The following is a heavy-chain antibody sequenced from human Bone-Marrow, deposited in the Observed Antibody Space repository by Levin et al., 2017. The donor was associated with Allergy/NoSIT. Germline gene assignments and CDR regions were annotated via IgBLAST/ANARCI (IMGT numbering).Heavy chain of an antibody. V-gene: IGHV3-9*01. CDR1: GFTFDDYA. Sequence: SLKISCAASGFTFDDYAMHWVRQAPGKGLEWVSGISWNSGSIGYADSVKGRFTISRDNAKNSLYLQMNSLRAEDTALYYCAKATRRDYYGMDVWGQGTTVTVSS. CDR3: AKATRRDYYGMDV. J-gene: IGHJ6*02. CDR2: ISWNSGSI.